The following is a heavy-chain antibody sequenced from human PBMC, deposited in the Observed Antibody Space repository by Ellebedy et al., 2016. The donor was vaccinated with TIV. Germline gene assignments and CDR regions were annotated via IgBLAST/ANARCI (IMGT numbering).Heavy chain of an antibody. CDR2: IYQDGSVQ. Sequence: GESLKISCAASGFSFRSYWMSWVRQAPGKGLEWVANIYQDGSVQYYVDSVKGRFTISRYNADNSLFLQMNSLRAEDTAVYYCARRGSYGDYAVQINSWFDTWGRGTLVAVSS. V-gene: IGHV3-7*01. J-gene: IGHJ5*02. CDR1: GFSFRSYW. CDR3: ARRGSYGDYAVQINSWFDT. D-gene: IGHD4-17*01.